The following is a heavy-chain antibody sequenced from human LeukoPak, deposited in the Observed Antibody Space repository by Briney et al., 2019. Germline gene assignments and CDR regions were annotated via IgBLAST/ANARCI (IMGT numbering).Heavy chain of an antibody. Sequence: GGSLRLSCAASGFTFSSYGMHWVRQAPGKGLEWVAVIWYDGSNKYYADSVKGRFTIPRDNSKNTLYLQMNSLRAEDTAVYYCAKDSAIFGVVYGGTFDYWGQGTLVTVSS. CDR3: AKDSAIFGVVYGGTFDY. V-gene: IGHV3-33*06. J-gene: IGHJ4*02. CDR2: IWYDGSNK. D-gene: IGHD3-3*01. CDR1: GFTFSSYG.